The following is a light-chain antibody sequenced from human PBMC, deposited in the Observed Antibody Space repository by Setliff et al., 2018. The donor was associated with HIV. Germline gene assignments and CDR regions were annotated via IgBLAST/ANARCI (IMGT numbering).Light chain of an antibody. J-gene: IGLJ1*01. Sequence: QSVLTQPCSVSGSPGQSVTISCTGTSSDVGGYNYVSWYQQHPGKAPKLMIYDVTKRPSGVPDRFSGSKSGNTASLTISGLRAEDEADYYCCSYAGSPLYVFGTGTKV. CDR3: CSYAGSPLYV. V-gene: IGLV2-11*01. CDR2: DVT. CDR1: SSDVGGYNY.